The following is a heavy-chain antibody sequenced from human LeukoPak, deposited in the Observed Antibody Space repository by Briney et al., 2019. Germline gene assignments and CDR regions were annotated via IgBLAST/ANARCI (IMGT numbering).Heavy chain of an antibody. CDR3: ATDRRLRYFDWLPRGLDP. D-gene: IGHD3-9*01. Sequence: ASVKVSCKVSGYTLTELSMHWVRQAPGKGLEWVGGFDPEDGETIYAQKFQGRVTMTEDTSTDTAYMELSSLRSEDTAVYYCATDRRLRYFDWLPRGLDPWGQGTLVTVSS. J-gene: IGHJ5*02. CDR1: GYTLTELS. V-gene: IGHV1-24*01. CDR2: FDPEDGET.